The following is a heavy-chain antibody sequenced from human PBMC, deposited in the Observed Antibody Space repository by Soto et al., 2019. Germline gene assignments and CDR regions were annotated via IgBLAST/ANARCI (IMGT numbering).Heavy chain of an antibody. J-gene: IGHJ6*02. V-gene: IGHV1-69*12. CDR3: ARPSSSSLENSYYYAVDV. CDR2: IIPIFGTP. D-gene: IGHD2-2*01. Sequence: QVQLVQSGAEVKKPGSSVNVSCKASGGTFSSYAISWVRQAPGQGLEWMGGIIPIFGTPNYAVKFQGRVSITADDSTSTAYMELSSLRSEDTAVYDCARPSSSSLENSYYYAVDVWGQGTTVIVSS. CDR1: GGTFSSYA.